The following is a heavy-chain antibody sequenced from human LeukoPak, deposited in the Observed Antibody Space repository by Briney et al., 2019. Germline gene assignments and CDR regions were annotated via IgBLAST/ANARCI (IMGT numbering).Heavy chain of an antibody. CDR1: GGSFSGYY. CDR2: IYHSGST. D-gene: IGHD2-2*02. Sequence: SETLSLTCAVYGGSFSGYYWSWIRQPPGKGLEWIGSIYHSGSTYYNPSLKSRVTISVDTSKNQFSLKLSSVTAADTAVYYCARDGVPAAIPDYWGQGTLVTVSS. J-gene: IGHJ4*02. V-gene: IGHV4-34*01. CDR3: ARDGVPAAIPDY.